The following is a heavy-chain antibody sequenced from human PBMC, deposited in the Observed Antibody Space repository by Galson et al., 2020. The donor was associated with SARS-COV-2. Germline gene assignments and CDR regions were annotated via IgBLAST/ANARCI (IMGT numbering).Heavy chain of an antibody. CDR3: ARAKADARGYSLGFDC. J-gene: IGHJ4*02. Sequence: GGSLRLSCAASGFTLSDHYMGWIRQAPGKGPEWISYINHGGATTFYADSVKGRFTISRDNAKNSLYLQMSILRAEDTALYYCARAKADARGYSLGFDCCGLGTLVTVSS. CDR1: GFTLSDHY. D-gene: IGHD2-21*01. CDR2: INHGGATT. V-gene: IGHV3-11*01.